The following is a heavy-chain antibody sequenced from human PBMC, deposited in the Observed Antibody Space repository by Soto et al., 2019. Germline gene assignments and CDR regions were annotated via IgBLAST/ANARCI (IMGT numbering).Heavy chain of an antibody. Sequence: QVQLVESGGGLVKPGGSLRLSCAASGFTFRDYYMSWIRQTPGKGLEWVSYISTDGTTIYDSDSVKGRFTVSRDNAKNSLYLQMHSLRAEDTAIYSCAKVNWGRNWGQGTLVTVSS. J-gene: IGHJ4*02. CDR2: ISTDGTTI. CDR1: GFTFRDYY. CDR3: AKVNWGRN. V-gene: IGHV3-11*01. D-gene: IGHD7-27*01.